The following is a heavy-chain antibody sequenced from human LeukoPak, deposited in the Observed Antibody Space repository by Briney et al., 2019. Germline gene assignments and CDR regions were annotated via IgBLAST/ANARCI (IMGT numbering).Heavy chain of an antibody. Sequence: GGSLRLSCAASGFTFSTNWMNWVRQAPGKGLEWVANIKEDGSEKYYVDSVKGRFTISRDNAKNSLYLEMNSLRAEDTAVYYCARAILTGYSYYFDYWGQGTLVTVSS. D-gene: IGHD3-9*01. CDR2: IKEDGSEK. CDR1: GFTFSTNW. V-gene: IGHV3-7*03. J-gene: IGHJ4*02. CDR3: ARAILTGYSYYFDY.